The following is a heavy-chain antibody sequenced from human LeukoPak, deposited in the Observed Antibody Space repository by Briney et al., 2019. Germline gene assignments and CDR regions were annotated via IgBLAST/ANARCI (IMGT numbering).Heavy chain of an antibody. CDR3: TRGSMGGSGSYYKDYYYGMDV. Sequence: PSETLSLTCTVSAGSMNNYYWSWVRQPAGKGLEWIGRILNGGSTNYNPSLKSRLTMSVDTSKNQFSLKLNSVTAADTAVYYCTRGSMGGSGSYYKDYYYGMDVWGQGTTVTVS. CDR2: ILNGGST. D-gene: IGHD3-10*01. CDR1: AGSMNNYY. V-gene: IGHV4-4*07. J-gene: IGHJ6*02.